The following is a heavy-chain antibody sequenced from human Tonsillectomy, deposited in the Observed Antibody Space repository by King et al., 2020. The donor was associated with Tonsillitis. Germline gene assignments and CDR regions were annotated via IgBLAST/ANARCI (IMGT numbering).Heavy chain of an antibody. J-gene: IGHJ4*02. CDR3: AGGGDILTGYYTGDDY. Sequence: QLQESGPGLVKPSETLSLTCTVSGGSISSYYWSWIRQPAGKGLEWIGRIYTSGSTNYNPSLKSRVTMSVDTSKNQFSLKLSSVTAADTAVYYCAGGGDILTGYYTGDDYWGQGTLVTVSS. V-gene: IGHV4-4*07. D-gene: IGHD3-9*01. CDR2: IYTSGST. CDR1: GGSISSYY.